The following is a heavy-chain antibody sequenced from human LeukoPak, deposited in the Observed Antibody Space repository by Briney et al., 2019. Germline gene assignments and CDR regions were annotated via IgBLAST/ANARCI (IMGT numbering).Heavy chain of an antibody. CDR1: RFMFSTYS. J-gene: IGHJ4*02. V-gene: IGHV3-23*01. Sequence: GGSLRLSCAASRFMFSTYSMNWVRQAPGKGLEWVSAISGSGGSTYYADSVKGRFTISRDNSKNTLYLQMNSLRAEDTAVYYCAKDRVLRFLEWLETEYYFDYWGQGTLVTVSS. CDR2: ISGSGGST. D-gene: IGHD3-3*01. CDR3: AKDRVLRFLEWLETEYYFDY.